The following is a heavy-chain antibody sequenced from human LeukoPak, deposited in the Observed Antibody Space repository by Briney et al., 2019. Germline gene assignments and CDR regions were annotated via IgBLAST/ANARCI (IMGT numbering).Heavy chain of an antibody. CDR1: SGSFSGYY. J-gene: IGHJ4*02. CDR2: INHSGST. CDR3: ARGYCSGGSCVTLDY. Sequence: SETLSLTCAVYSGSFSGYYWSWIRQPPGKGLEWVGEINHSGSTNYNPSLKSRVTISVDTSKNQFSLKLSSVTAADTAVYYCARGYCSGGSCVTLDYWGQGTLVTVSS. V-gene: IGHV4-34*01. D-gene: IGHD2-15*01.